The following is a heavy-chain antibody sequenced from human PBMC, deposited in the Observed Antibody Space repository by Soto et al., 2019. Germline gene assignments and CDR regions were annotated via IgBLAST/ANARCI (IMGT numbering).Heavy chain of an antibody. CDR1: GGTFSSYA. D-gene: IGHD3-3*01. Sequence: QVQLVQSGAEVKKPGSSVKVSCKASGGTFSSYAISWVRQAPGQGLAWMGGIIPIFGTAHYAQKFQGRVKITADETKGRANKDLSSVRSEDAAVYCCARERETPNGGRFLEWVGTYRIGPWGQGTTVPVPS. V-gene: IGHV1-69*01. CDR3: ARERETPNGGRFLEWVGTYRIGP. CDR2: IIPIFGTA. J-gene: IGHJ6*01.